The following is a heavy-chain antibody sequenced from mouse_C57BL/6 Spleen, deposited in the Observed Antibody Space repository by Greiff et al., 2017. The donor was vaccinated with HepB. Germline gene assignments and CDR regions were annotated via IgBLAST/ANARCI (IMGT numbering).Heavy chain of an antibody. CDR2: ILPGSGST. V-gene: IGHV1-9*01. CDR3: ARKAPFYYGKGVHFDY. D-gene: IGHD2-1*01. CDR1: GYTFTGYW. J-gene: IGHJ2*01. Sequence: VQLQQSGAELMKPGASVKLSCKASGYTFTGYWIEWVKQRPGHGLEWIGEILPGSGSTNYNEKFKGKATLTADTSSTTAYMQLSSLTTEDSANYYCARKAPFYYGKGVHFDYWGQGTTLTVSS.